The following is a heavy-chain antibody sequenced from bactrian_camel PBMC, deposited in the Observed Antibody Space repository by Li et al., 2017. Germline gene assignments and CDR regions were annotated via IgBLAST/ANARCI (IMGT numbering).Heavy chain of an antibody. CDR1: RDRYMNYY. CDR2: IYTGGGST. CDR3: AAYYGGTGDCMVIGGILSP. Sequence: QVQLVESGGGSVQAGGSLRLSCAASRDRYMNYYIGWFRQAPGKEREGVAVIYTGGGSTRYADSVKGRFTLYRDNAKNTLYLQLNSVKTEDTAMYYCAAYYGGTGDCMVIGGILSP. J-gene: IGHJ1*01. V-gene: IGHV3S28*01. D-gene: IGHD6*01.